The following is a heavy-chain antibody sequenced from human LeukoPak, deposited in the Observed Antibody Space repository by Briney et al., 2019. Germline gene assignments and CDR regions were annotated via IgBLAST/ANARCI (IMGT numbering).Heavy chain of an antibody. CDR3: ARGSASSWYFSYDYYYYMDV. CDR2: INPSGGST. Sequence: ASVKVSCKASGYTFTSYYMHWVRQAPGQGLEWMGIINPSGGSTSYAQKIQGRVTMTRDTSTSTVYMELSSLRSEDTAVYYCARGSASSWYFSYDYYYYMDVWGKGTTVTISS. D-gene: IGHD6-13*01. CDR1: GYTFTSYY. V-gene: IGHV1-46*01. J-gene: IGHJ6*03.